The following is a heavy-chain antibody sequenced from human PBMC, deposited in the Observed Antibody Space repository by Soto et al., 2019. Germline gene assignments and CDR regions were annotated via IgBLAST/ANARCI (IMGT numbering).Heavy chain of an antibody. CDR2: IYYSGST. J-gene: IGHJ4*02. D-gene: IGHD3-22*01. CDR3: ARGIYDSSGYYTRVFDY. CDR1: GGSISSSSYY. Sequence: SETLSLTCTVSGGSISSSSYYWGWIRQPPGKGLEWIGSIYYSGSTYYNPSLKSRVTISVDTSKNQFSLKLSSVTAADTAVYYCARGIYDSSGYYTRVFDYWGPGTLVTVSS. V-gene: IGHV4-39*01.